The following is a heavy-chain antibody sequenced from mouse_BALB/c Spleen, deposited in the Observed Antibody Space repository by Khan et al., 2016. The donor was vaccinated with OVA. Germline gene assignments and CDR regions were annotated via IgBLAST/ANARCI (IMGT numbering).Heavy chain of an antibody. CDR1: GYTFINYW. Sequence: VQLQQSGAELAKPGASVKMSCKASGYTFINYWILWVKQRPGQGLEWIGYINPSTGYTEYNQNFKDKDTLTADKYSSTAYMKLSSLPSEDSEVYYCARRSLRGDFDYWGQGTTLTVSS. D-gene: IGHD1-1*01. CDR2: INPSTGYT. V-gene: IGHV1-7*01. J-gene: IGHJ2*01. CDR3: ARRSLRGDFDY.